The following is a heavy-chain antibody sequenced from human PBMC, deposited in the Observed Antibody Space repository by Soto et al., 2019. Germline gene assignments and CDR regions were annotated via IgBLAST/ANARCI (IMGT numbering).Heavy chain of an antibody. CDR3: AKDPFMTSSGWWAY. CDR1: GFTFSSYG. Sequence: PGGSLRLSCAASGFTFSSYGMHWVRQAPGKGLEWVAVISYDGSNKYYADSVKGRFTISRDNSKNTLYLQMNSLRAEDTAVYYCAKDPFMTSSGWWAYWGQGTLVTVSS. J-gene: IGHJ4*02. D-gene: IGHD6-19*01. CDR2: ISYDGSNK. V-gene: IGHV3-30*18.